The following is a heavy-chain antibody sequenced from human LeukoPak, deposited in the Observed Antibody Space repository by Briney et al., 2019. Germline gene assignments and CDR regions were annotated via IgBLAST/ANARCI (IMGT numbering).Heavy chain of an antibody. CDR1: GFTFSSYA. V-gene: IGHV3-30*04. J-gene: IGHJ4*02. CDR3: ARGGSGTSWYWYY. CDR2: ISYDGSNK. Sequence: GRSLRLSCAASGFTFSSYAMHWVRQAPGKGLEWVAVISYDGSNKYYADSVKGRFTISRDNAQNSLYLQMNSLRAEDTAIYFCARGGSGTSWYWYYWGQGTLVTVSS. D-gene: IGHD6-13*01.